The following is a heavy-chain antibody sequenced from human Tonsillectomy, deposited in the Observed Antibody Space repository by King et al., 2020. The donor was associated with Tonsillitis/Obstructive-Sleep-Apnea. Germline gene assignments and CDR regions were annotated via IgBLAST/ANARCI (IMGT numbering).Heavy chain of an antibody. CDR1: GYTLTELS. Sequence: QLVQSGAEVKKPGASVKVSCKVSGYTLTELSMHWVRQAPGKGLEWMGGFDPEGGETIYAQKFQGRVTMTEDTSTDTAYMELSSLRSEDTAVYYCATLSGPDSSGYPNYYGMDVWGQGTTVTVSS. J-gene: IGHJ6*02. CDR3: ATLSGPDSSGYPNYYGMDV. D-gene: IGHD3-22*01. V-gene: IGHV1-24*01. CDR2: FDPEGGET.